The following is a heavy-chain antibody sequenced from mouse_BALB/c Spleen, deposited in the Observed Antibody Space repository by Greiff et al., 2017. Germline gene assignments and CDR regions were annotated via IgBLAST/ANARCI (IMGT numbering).Heavy chain of an antibody. J-gene: IGHJ4*01. D-gene: IGHD1-1*02. CDR3: ARDRVYGAMDY. CDR1: GFSLTSYG. V-gene: IGHV2-9*02. Sequence: VKLVESGPGLVAPSQSLSITCTVSGFSLTSYGVHWVRQPPGKGLEWLGVIWAGGSTNYNSALMSRLSISKDNSKSQVFLKMNSLQTDDTAMYYCARDRVYGAMDYWGQGTSVTVSS. CDR2: IWAGGST.